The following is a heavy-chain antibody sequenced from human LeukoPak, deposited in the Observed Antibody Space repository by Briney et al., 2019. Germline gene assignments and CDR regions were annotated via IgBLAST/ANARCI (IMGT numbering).Heavy chain of an antibody. CDR2: INGDGSTI. CDR1: GFTFNGHW. J-gene: IGHJ4*02. V-gene: IGHV3-74*01. Sequence: GGSLRLSCEASGFTFNGHWMHWVRHAPGKGLVWVSLINGDGSTISYADSVKGRFTISRDNAKNSLYLQMNSLRAEDTAVYYCARDVYDSSGSFDYWGQGTLVTVSS. CDR3: ARDVYDSSGSFDY. D-gene: IGHD3-22*01.